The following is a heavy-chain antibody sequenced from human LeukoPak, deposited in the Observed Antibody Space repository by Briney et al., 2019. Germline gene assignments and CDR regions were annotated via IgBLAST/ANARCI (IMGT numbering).Heavy chain of an antibody. CDR1: GGTFSSYA. D-gene: IGHD1-26*01. CDR3: PRDHLLRGEY. V-gene: IGHV1-69*04. CDR2: IIPILGIA. J-gene: IGHJ4*02. Sequence: AAVSVSFKASGGTFSSYAISWVRQAPGQGVEWMGRIIPILGIANYAQKFRGRVTITADKSTSTAYMELSSLRSEDTAVYYCPRDHLLRGEYWGQGTLVTVSS.